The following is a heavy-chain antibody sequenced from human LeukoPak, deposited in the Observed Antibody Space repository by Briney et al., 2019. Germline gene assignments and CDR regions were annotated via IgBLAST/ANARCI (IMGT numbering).Heavy chain of an antibody. CDR2: IYYSGST. J-gene: IGHJ3*02. V-gene: IGHV4-59*08. Sequence: SETLSLTCTVSGGSISSYYWSWIRQPLGKGLEWIGYIYYSGSTNYNPSLKSRVTISVDTSKNQFSLKLSSVTAADTAVYYCARLYGYNKGAFDIWGQGTMVTVSS. CDR3: ARLYGYNKGAFDI. CDR1: GGSISSYY. D-gene: IGHD5-24*01.